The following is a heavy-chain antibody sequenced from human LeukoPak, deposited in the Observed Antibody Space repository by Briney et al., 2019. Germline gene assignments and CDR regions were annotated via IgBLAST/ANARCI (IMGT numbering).Heavy chain of an antibody. CDR2: INAGNGNT. D-gene: IGHD3-10*01. V-gene: IGHV1-3*01. CDR3: ARGSKDVLLWFGGEGDY. CDR1: GYTFTSYA. J-gene: IGHJ4*02. Sequence: ASVKVSCKASGYTFTSYAMHWVRQAPGQRLEWMGWINAGNGNTKYSQKFQGRVTITRDTSASTAYMELSSLRSEDTAVYYCARGSKDVLLWFGGEGDYWGQGTLVTVSS.